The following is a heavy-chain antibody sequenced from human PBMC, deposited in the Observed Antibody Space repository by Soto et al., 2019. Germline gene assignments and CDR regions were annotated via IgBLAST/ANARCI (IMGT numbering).Heavy chain of an antibody. D-gene: IGHD2-2*01. CDR1: GGSFSGYY. CDR3: AGANCSSTSCYREEDYYYYMDV. Sequence: SETLSLTCAVYGGSFSGYYWSWIRQPPGKGLEWIGEINHSGSTYYNPSLKSRVTISVDTSKNQFSLKLSSVTAADTAVYYCAGANCSSTSCYREEDYYYYMDVWGKGTTVTVSS. J-gene: IGHJ6*03. CDR2: INHSGST. V-gene: IGHV4-34*09.